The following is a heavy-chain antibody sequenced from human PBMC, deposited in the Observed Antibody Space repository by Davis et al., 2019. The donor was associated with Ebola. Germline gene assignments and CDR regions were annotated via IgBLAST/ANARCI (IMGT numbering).Heavy chain of an antibody. V-gene: IGHV5-51*01. D-gene: IGHD3-10*01. Sequence: GASLKTSCTASGYSFTSYWIGWVRQMPGKGLEWMGIIYPGDSDTRYSPSFQGQVTNSADKSISTAYLQWSSLKASDTAMYYCARGMVPGVNWSDPWGQGTLVTVSS. J-gene: IGHJ5*02. CDR2: IYPGDSDT. CDR1: GYSFTSYW. CDR3: ARGMVPGVNWSDP.